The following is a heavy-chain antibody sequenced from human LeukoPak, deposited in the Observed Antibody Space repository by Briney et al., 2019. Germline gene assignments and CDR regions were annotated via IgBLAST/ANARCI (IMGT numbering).Heavy chain of an antibody. CDR3: ARATAVAGTDS. CDR2: INSDGYSI. V-gene: IGHV3-74*01. J-gene: IGHJ4*02. CDR1: GFAFSSYW. D-gene: IGHD6-19*01. Sequence: GGSLRLSCAASGFAFSSYWMHWVRQAPGKGLVWVSRINSDGYSISYADSVKGRFTISRENAKNTLYLQMNSLSVEDTAVYYCARATAVAGTDSWGQGTLVTVSS.